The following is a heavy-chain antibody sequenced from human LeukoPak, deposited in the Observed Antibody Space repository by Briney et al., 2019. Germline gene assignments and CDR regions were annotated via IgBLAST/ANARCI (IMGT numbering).Heavy chain of an antibody. V-gene: IGHV4-39*01. Sequence: SETLSLTCTVSSDSISSSSSYWGWIRQPPGKGLEWIATVSYSGSTYYNPSLKSRVTISVDTSKNQFSLKLSSVTAADTAVYYCARHRNLSGYLFFDYWGQGTPVTVSS. CDR1: SDSISSSSSY. J-gene: IGHJ4*02. D-gene: IGHD3-3*01. CDR3: ARHRNLSGYLFFDY. CDR2: VSYSGST.